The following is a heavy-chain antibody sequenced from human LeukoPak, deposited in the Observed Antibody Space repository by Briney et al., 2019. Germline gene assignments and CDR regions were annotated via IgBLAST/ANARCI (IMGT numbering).Heavy chain of an antibody. V-gene: IGHV1-18*01. J-gene: IGHJ5*02. Sequence: GASVKVSCKASGGTFSSYAISWVRQAPGQGLEWMGWISAYNGNTNYAQKLQGRVTMTTDTSTSTAYMELRSLRSDDTAVYYCARTEPPGPVSSFDPWGQGTLVTVSS. CDR3: ARTEPPGPVSSFDP. CDR1: GGTFSSYA. CDR2: ISAYNGNT. D-gene: IGHD2-2*01.